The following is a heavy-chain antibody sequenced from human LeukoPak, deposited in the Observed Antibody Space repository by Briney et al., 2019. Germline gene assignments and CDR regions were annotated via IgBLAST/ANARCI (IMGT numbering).Heavy chain of an antibody. J-gene: IGHJ3*02. CDR2: IYYSGST. D-gene: IGHD2-2*01. CDR1: GGSIGSSSYY. CDR3: ARDSSRGPAAIFSNAFDI. V-gene: IGHV4-39*07. Sequence: PSETLSLTCTVSGGSIGSSSYYWGWIRQPPGKGLEWIGSIYYSGSTYYNPSLKSRVTISVDTSKNQFSLKLSSVTAADTAVYYCARDSSRGPAAIFSNAFDIWGQGTMVTVSS.